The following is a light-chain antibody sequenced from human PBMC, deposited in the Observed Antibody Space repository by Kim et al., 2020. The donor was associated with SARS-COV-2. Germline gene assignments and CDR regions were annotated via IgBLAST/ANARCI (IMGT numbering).Light chain of an antibody. CDR3: ATWDDSLGSWV. CDR1: TSNIASNF. CDR2: RND. J-gene: IGLJ3*02. Sequence: GQRATISCSGSTSNIASNFVYWYRQCPGAAPKLLIYRNDQRPSGLPERFSGSRSGTSASLAISGLRSEDEADYYCATWDDSLGSWVFGGVTKLTVL. V-gene: IGLV1-47*01.